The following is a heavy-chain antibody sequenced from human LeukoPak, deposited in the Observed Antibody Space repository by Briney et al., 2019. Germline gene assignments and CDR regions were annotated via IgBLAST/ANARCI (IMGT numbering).Heavy chain of an antibody. V-gene: IGHV1-69*05. Sequence: GASVKVSCKASGGTFSSYAISWVRQAPGQGLEWMGGIIPIFGTANYAQKFQGRVTITTDESTSTAYMELSSLRSEDTAVYYGARSYSSGWYYFDYWGQGTLVTVSS. J-gene: IGHJ4*02. CDR1: GGTFSSYA. CDR2: IIPIFGTA. CDR3: ARSYSSGWYYFDY. D-gene: IGHD6-19*01.